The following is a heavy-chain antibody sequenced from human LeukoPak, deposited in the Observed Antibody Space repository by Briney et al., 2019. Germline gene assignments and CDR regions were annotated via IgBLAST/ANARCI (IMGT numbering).Heavy chain of an antibody. Sequence: PSETLSLTCTVSGGSISSGDYYWSWIRQPAGKGLEWIGRIYTSGSTNYNPSLKSRVTISVDTSKNQFSLKLSSVTAADTAVYYCARGFPRYSSGWYVQYYFDYWGQGTLVTVSS. V-gene: IGHV4-61*02. CDR2: IYTSGST. CDR3: ARGFPRYSSGWYVQYYFDY. D-gene: IGHD6-19*01. CDR1: GGSISSGDYY. J-gene: IGHJ4*02.